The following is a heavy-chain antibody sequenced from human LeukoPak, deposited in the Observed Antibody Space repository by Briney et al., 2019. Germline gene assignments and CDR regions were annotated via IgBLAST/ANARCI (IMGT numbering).Heavy chain of an antibody. Sequence: SETLSLTCAVYGGSFSGYYWSWIRQPPGKGLEWIGEINHSGSTNYNPPLKSRVTISVDTSKNQFSLKLSSVTAADTAVYYCARRNYWGQGTLVTVSS. CDR1: GGSFSGYY. J-gene: IGHJ4*02. CDR2: INHSGST. CDR3: ARRNY. V-gene: IGHV4-34*01.